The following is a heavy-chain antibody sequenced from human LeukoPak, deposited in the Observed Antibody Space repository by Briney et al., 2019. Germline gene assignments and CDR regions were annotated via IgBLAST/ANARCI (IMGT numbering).Heavy chain of an antibody. J-gene: IGHJ3*02. Sequence: GGSLRLSCAASGCTLSNHWMHWVRQAPGKGLVWVSRISGDEIWTSYADSVKGRFIISRDNAKDTLYLQMNSLRTEDTAVYYCAREYNSGPKQTDAFDIWGQGTMVTVSS. CDR3: AREYNSGPKQTDAFDI. V-gene: IGHV3-74*01. CDR2: ISGDEIWT. CDR1: GCTLSNHW. D-gene: IGHD3-22*01.